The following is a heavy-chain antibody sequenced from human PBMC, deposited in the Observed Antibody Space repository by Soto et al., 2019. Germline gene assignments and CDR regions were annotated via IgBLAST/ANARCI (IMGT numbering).Heavy chain of an antibody. D-gene: IGHD2-2*01. V-gene: IGHV1-46*01. CDR1: GFSLTNYH. CDR3: AREILGAMSRSDGLDL. CDR2: ITPLGGAT. J-gene: IGHJ3*01. Sequence: ASVNVSCKPSGFSLTNYHMHLVRQAPGQGLEWMGVITPLGGATTYAQKFQGRVTMTADMSTSNVHMDLSSLRSDDTAAYYCAREILGAMSRSDGLDLWDQVTLVTVS.